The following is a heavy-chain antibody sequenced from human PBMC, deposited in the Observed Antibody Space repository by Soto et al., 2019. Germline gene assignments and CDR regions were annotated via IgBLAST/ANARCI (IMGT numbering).Heavy chain of an antibody. V-gene: IGHV1-69*01. D-gene: IGHD6-19*01. J-gene: IGHJ5*02. CDR2: IIPIFGTA. CDR3: AREPPGARAVAVTPPQNWFDP. CDR1: GGTFSSYA. Sequence: QVQLVQSGAEVKKPGSSVKVSCKASGGTFSSYAISLVRQAPGQGLEWMGGIIPIFGTANYAQKFQGKVKITSNESTSTAYMELRSLRSDDTAVYYCAREPPGARAVAVTPPQNWFDPWGQGTLVTVSS.